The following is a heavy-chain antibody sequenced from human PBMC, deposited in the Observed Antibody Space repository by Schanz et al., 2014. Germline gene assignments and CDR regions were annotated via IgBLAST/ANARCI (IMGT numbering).Heavy chain of an antibody. V-gene: IGHV1-46*03. J-gene: IGHJ4*02. D-gene: IGHD6-13*01. CDR2: INLYGGST. CDR3: ARDGVDAAAGGNY. Sequence: QVQLVQSGAEVKKPGASLKVSCKASGYTFTSYFIHWVRQAPGQGLEWMGIINLYGGSTNYAQKFQGRVTVTRDTSTSTVYMELNSRRSEDTAVYYCARDGVDAAAGGNYWGQGTLVTVSS. CDR1: GYTFTSYF.